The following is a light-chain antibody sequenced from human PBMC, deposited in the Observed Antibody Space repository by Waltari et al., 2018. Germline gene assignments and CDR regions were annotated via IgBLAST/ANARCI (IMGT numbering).Light chain of an antibody. J-gene: IGLJ2*01. V-gene: IGLV1-40*01. CDR2: GNN. CDR1: SSNIGAAYA. CDR3: QSYDSSLSRTV. Sequence: QSVLTQPPSVSGAPGQRVTISCTGSSSNIGAAYAVHWYRQLPPAAPKLLIYGNNSRSSGVPDRISGSRSGTSASLAITGLQAEDEGDYYCQSYDSSLSRTVFGGGTKLTVL.